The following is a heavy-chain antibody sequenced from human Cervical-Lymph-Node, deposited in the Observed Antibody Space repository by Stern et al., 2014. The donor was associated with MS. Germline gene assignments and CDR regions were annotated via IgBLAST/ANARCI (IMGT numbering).Heavy chain of an antibody. CDR2: VIPLFGTA. CDR3: ASPVTLTVGAMDV. CDR1: GGTFSNYP. V-gene: IGHV1-69*01. Sequence: QMQLVQSGAEVRKPGSSVKVSCKASGGTFSNYPFIWVRQAPGQGLEWMGGVIPLFGTANYAQKFQGRVTITADESTSTAYMELSSLRSEDTAVYYCASPVTLTVGAMDVWGQGTTVTVSS. J-gene: IGHJ6*02. D-gene: IGHD4-17*01.